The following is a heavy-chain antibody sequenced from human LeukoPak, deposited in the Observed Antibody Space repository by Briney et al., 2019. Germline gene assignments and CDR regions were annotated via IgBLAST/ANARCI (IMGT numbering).Heavy chain of an antibody. Sequence: ASVKVSCKSSGYTFTGYYMHWVRQAPGQGREWMGWINTNSGGTNYAQKFQGRVTMTRDTSISTAYMELSRLRSDDTAVYYCARELPSPNDHHYFAYWGQGTLVTVSS. J-gene: IGHJ4*02. CDR3: ARELPSPNDHHYFAY. CDR2: INTNSGGT. V-gene: IGHV1-2*02. CDR1: GYTFTGYY. D-gene: IGHD1-1*01.